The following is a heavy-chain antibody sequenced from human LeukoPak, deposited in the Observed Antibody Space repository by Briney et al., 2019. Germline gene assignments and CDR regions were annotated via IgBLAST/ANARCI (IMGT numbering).Heavy chain of an antibody. J-gene: IGHJ4*02. Sequence: GGSLRLSCTVSGFTVSSNSMSWVRQAPGKGLEWVSVIDRGGSTYYADSVKGRFTVSRDNSKNTLYLQMNSLRAEDTAVYYCAKGAYSGDWGQGNLVTTSS. CDR1: GFTVSSNS. V-gene: IGHV3-53*01. D-gene: IGHD2-21*01. CDR2: IDRGGST. CDR3: AKGAYSGD.